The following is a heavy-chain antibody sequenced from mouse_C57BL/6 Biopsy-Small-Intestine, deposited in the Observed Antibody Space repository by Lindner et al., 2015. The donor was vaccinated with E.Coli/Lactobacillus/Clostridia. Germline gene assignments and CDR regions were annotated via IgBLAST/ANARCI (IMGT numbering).Heavy chain of an antibody. D-gene: IGHD2-4*01. Sequence: VQLQESGAELVRPGTSVKMSCKASGYTFTNCWIGWAKQRPGHGLEWIGDIYPGGGYTNYNEKFKGKATLTADKSSSTAYMQFSSLTSEDSAIYYCARERLPGDAMDYWGQGTSVTVSS. J-gene: IGHJ4*01. CDR1: GYTFTNCW. CDR2: IYPGGGYT. V-gene: IGHV1-63*01. CDR3: ARERLPGDAMDY.